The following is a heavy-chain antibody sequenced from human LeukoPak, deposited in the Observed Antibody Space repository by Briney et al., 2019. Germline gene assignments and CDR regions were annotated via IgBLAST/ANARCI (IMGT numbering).Heavy chain of an antibody. V-gene: IGHV3-11*04. Sequence: GGSLRLSCAPSGFTFSDYYMSWIRQAPGKGLEWVSYISSSGSTIYYADSVKGRFTISRDNAKNSLYLQMNSLRAEDTAVYYCAAGWTTVVTGWFDPWGQGTLVTVSS. CDR2: ISSSGSTI. J-gene: IGHJ5*02. CDR1: GFTFSDYY. D-gene: IGHD4-23*01. CDR3: AAGWTTVVTGWFDP.